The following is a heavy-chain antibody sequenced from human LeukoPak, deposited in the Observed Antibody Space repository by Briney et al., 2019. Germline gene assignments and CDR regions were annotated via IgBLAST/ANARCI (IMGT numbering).Heavy chain of an antibody. CDR2: ISGSGEST. CDR3: AKNVVPDSLDVLFDS. Sequence: GGSLRLSCAASEFTFSSYAMSWVRQAPGKGLEWVSAISGSGESTDYADSVKGRFTISRDNSKNTVYLQMNSLRAEDAAVYYCAKNVVPDSLDVLFDSRGQGALVTVSS. D-gene: IGHD2-2*01. V-gene: IGHV3-23*01. CDR1: EFTFSSYA. J-gene: IGHJ4*02.